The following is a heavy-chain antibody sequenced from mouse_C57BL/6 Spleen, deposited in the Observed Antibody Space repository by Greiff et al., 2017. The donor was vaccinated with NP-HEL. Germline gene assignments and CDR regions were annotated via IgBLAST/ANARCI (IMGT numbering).Heavy chain of an antibody. CDR1: GFTFSSYG. D-gene: IGHD1-1*02. Sequence: DVKLVESGGDLVKPGGSLKLSCAASGFTFSSYGMSWVRQTPDKRLEWVATISSGGSYTYYPDSVKGRFTISRDNAKNTLYLQMSSLKSEDTAMYYCARHGDYGYYAMDYWGQGTSVTVSS. V-gene: IGHV5-6*02. J-gene: IGHJ4*01. CDR2: ISSGGSYT. CDR3: ARHGDYGYYAMDY.